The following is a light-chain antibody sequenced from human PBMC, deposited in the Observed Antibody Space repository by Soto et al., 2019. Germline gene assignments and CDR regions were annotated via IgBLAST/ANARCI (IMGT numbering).Light chain of an antibody. J-gene: IGLJ2*01. Sequence: QSVLTQPPSVSGAPGQRGTISCTGSYSNIGAGYDVYWYQQLPGTAPRLLIYANTNRPSGVPDRFSGSKSGTSASLAITGLQAEDEADYYCQSHDSSLSVLVVFGGGTKLTVL. V-gene: IGLV1-40*01. CDR3: QSHDSSLSVLVV. CDR2: ANT. CDR1: YSNIGAGYD.